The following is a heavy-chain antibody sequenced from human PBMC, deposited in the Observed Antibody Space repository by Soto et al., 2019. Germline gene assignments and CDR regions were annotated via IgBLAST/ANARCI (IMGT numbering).Heavy chain of an antibody. D-gene: IGHD1-1*01. Sequence: VQLVESGGGLVKPGGSLRLSCAASGFTFSSYSMNWVRQAPGKGLEWVSSISSSSSYIYYADSVKGRFTISRDNAKNSLYLQMNSLRAEDTAVYYCARVRDGYNWGGDAFDIWGQGTMVTVSS. CDR1: GFTFSSYS. V-gene: IGHV3-21*01. J-gene: IGHJ3*02. CDR3: ARVRDGYNWGGDAFDI. CDR2: ISSSSSYI.